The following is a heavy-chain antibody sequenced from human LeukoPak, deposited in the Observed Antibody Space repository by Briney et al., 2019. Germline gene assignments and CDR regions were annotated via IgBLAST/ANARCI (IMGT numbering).Heavy chain of an antibody. CDR1: GFTFSDYY. CDR2: ISSSGSTI. CDR3: ARDYAGYNPWAGAFDI. D-gene: IGHD5-24*01. V-gene: IGHV3-11*01. Sequence: PGGSLRLSCATSGFTFSDYYMSWIRQAPGKGLEWVSYISSSGSTIYYADSVKGRFTISRDNAKNSLYLQMNSLRAEDTAVYYCARDYAGYNPWAGAFDIWGQGTMVTVSS. J-gene: IGHJ3*02.